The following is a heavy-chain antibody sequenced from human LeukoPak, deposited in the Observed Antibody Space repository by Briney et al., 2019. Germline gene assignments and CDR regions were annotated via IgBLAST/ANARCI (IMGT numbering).Heavy chain of an antibody. CDR1: GFTFSSYG. CDR3: ARGPTSPESDDYGDYRGGFDY. D-gene: IGHD4-17*01. Sequence: GGSLRLSCAASGFTFSSYGMHWVRQAPGKGLEWGAVIWYDGSNKYYADSVKGRFTISRDNSKNTLYLQMNSLRAEDTAVYYCARGPTSPESDDYGDYRGGFDYWGQGTLVTVSS. J-gene: IGHJ4*02. V-gene: IGHV3-33*01. CDR2: IWYDGSNK.